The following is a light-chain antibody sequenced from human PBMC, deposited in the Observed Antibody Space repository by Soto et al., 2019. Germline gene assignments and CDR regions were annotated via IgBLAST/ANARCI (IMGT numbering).Light chain of an antibody. CDR1: SSDVGSYNL. J-gene: IGLJ2*01. CDR2: EDT. Sequence: QSALTQPASVSGSPGQSITISCTGTSSDVGSYNLVSWYQQHPGKAPKLIIYEDTKRPSGVSNRFSGSKSGNTASLAISGLRSEDEADYYCAAWEDSLSGVVFGGGTKVTVL. CDR3: AAWEDSLSGVV. V-gene: IGLV2-14*02.